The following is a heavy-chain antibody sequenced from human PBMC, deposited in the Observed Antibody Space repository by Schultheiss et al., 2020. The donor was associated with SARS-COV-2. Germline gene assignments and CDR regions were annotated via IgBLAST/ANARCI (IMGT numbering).Heavy chain of an antibody. CDR1: GFTFFSYA. V-gene: IGHV3-74*01. CDR2: INSDGSST. Sequence: SCAASGFTFFSYAMHWVRQAPGKGLEWVSRINSDGSSTTYADSVKGRFIISRDNAKNTLYLQMNSLRAEDTAVYYCVRDTGGFAFDIWGQGTMVTVSS. CDR3: VRDTGGFAFDI. D-gene: IGHD3-10*01. J-gene: IGHJ3*02.